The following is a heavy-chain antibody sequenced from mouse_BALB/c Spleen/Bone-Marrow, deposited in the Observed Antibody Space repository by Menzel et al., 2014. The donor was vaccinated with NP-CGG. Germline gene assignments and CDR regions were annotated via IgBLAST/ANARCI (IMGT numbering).Heavy chain of an antibody. J-gene: IGHJ2*01. D-gene: IGHD1-1*01. CDR3: ARRTTTVVATDY. V-gene: IGHV1S81*02. CDR1: GYTFTSYW. CDR2: INPSNGRT. Sequence: VQLQQSGAELVKPGASVKLSCKASGYTFTSYWMHWVKQRPRQGLEWIGEINPSNGRTNYNEKFKSKATLTVDKSSSTAYMQLSSLTSEDSAVYYCARRTTTVVATDYWGQGTTLTVSS.